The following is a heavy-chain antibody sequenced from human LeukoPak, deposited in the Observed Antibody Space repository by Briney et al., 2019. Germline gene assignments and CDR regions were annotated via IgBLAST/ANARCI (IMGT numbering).Heavy chain of an antibody. J-gene: IGHJ4*02. Sequence: PGASVTVSCKASGYTFTGYYMHWVRQAPGQGLEWMGRINPKSGDTNYAQKFQGRVTMTWDTSISTAYMELSRLSSDDTAVYYCAREYILTGYYGDYWGQGTLVTVSS. D-gene: IGHD3-9*01. CDR1: GYTFTGYY. CDR2: INPKSGDT. V-gene: IGHV1-2*02. CDR3: AREYILTGYYGDY.